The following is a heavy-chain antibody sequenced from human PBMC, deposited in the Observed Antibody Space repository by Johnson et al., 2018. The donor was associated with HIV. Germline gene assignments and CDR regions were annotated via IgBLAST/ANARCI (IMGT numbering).Heavy chain of an antibody. CDR1: GFTFYSSF. D-gene: IGHD6-13*01. V-gene: IGHV3-20*03. Sequence: PGGSLLLSFAASGFTFYSSFLRCVRPSPGPGLAWVSGINWNGGSTGYADSVKGRFTLSRDPAPPSLFLQMNSLRAEDTAVYYCARDWEQQQPGAFDIWRQGTMVTVSS. CDR3: ARDWEQQQPGAFDI. J-gene: IGHJ3*02. CDR2: INWNGGST.